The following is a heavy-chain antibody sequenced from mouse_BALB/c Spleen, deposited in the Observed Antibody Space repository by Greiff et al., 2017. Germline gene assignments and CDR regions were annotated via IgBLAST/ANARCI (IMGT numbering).Heavy chain of an antibody. D-gene: IGHD2-10*02. V-gene: IGHV5-6-5*01. CDR2: ISSGGST. CDR1: GFTFSSYA. Sequence: EVQVVESGGGLVKPGGSLNISCAASGFTFSSYAMSWVRQTPEKRLEWVASISSGGSTYYPDSVKGRFTISRDNARNILYLQMSSLRSEDTAMYYCARGPRLYFDVWGAGTTVTVSS. J-gene: IGHJ1*01. CDR3: ARGPRLYFDV.